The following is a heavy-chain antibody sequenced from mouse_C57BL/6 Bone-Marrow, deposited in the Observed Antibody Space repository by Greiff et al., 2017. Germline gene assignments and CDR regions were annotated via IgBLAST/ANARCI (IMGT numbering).Heavy chain of an antibody. Sequence: VQLQQPGAELVRPGASVKMSCTASGYNFTGYWMTWVKQRPEQGLEWIGEIYPGNGGTKYTAKFQGKATITVDTSSNTAYMQLSSLTSEDTAVYYCATMGFAGPFADWGQGTPVTVSA. V-gene: IGHV1-55*01. J-gene: IGHJ3*01. CDR1: GYNFTGYW. CDR2: IYPGNGGT. CDR3: ATMGFAGPFAD.